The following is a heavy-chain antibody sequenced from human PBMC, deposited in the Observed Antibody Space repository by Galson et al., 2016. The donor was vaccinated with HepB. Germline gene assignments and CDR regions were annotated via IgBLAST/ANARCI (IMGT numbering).Heavy chain of an antibody. CDR1: GGSFSGYY. Sequence: SETLSLTCAVYGGSFSGYYWSWLRQTPGKGLEWIGEINHSGSTNYSPSLKSRVTISVDTSKKQFSLDLSPVTAADTAVYYCARTGGMDVWGQGTTVTVSS. V-gene: IGHV4-34*01. CDR3: ARTGGMDV. J-gene: IGHJ6*02. CDR2: INHSGST.